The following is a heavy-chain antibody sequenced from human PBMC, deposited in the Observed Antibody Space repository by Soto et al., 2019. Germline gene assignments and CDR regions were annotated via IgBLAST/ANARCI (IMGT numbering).Heavy chain of an antibody. V-gene: IGHV3-33*01. J-gene: IGHJ4*02. CDR3: ARDLGVTNYYFDY. Sequence: QVQLVESGGGVVQPGRSLRLSCAASGFTFSRYGMHWVRQAPGKGLEWVAVIWYDGSKKYYADSVKGRFTITRDDSKNPLYLQMNSLRVEDTAVYCCARDLGVTNYYFDYWCQGILATVSS. D-gene: IGHD3-16*01. CDR2: IWYDGSKK. CDR1: GFTFSRYG.